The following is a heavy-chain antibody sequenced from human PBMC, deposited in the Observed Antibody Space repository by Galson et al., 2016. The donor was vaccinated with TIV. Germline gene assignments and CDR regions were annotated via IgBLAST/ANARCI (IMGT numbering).Heavy chain of an antibody. CDR2: ISSYNGDT. J-gene: IGHJ6*02. CDR1: GYTFRNYG. CDR3: ARDRGSMTMILVVDYHYGMDV. V-gene: IGHV1-18*04. Sequence: SAKVSCKASGYTFRNYGFSWVRQAPGQGLEWLGWISSYNGDTNYAHNLRVRLTMTTASSTTTASMELRSLRSDDTAVYFCARDRGSMTMILVVDYHYGMDVWGQGTTVTVSS. D-gene: IGHD3-22*01.